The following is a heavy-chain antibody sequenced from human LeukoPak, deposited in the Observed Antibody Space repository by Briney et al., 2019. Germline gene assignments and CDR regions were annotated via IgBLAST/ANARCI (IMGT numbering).Heavy chain of an antibody. Sequence: SETLSLTCTVSGGSISSYYWSWIRQSPGKGLEWIGYIYYSGSTYYNPSLKSRVTISVDTSKNQFSLKLRSVTAADTAVYYCATWRLWYDSSGYFFDYWGQGTLVTVSS. V-gene: IGHV4-59*04. CDR1: GGSISSYY. D-gene: IGHD3-22*01. CDR3: ATWRLWYDSSGYFFDY. CDR2: IYYSGST. J-gene: IGHJ4*02.